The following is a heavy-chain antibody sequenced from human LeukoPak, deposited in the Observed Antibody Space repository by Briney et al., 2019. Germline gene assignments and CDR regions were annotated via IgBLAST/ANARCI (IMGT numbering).Heavy chain of an antibody. CDR2: IYPGDSDT. CDR3: ARLDLAGGWIDFDY. J-gene: IGHJ4*02. CDR1: GYSFTSYW. V-gene: IGHV5-51*01. D-gene: IGHD6-19*01. Sequence: RTGESLKISCKGSGYSFTSYWIGWVRQMPGEGLEWMGIIYPGDSDTRYSPSFQGQVTISADKSISTAYLQWSSLKASDTATYYCARLDLAGGWIDFDYWGQGTLVTVSS.